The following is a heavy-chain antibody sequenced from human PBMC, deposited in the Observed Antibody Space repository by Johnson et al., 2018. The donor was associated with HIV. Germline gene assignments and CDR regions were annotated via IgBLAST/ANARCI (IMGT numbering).Heavy chain of an antibody. CDR1: GVKLDDYA. D-gene: IGHD3-22*01. Sequence: VQLVESGGGLVQPGRSLRLSCVASGVKLDDYAMHWVRQPPGQGLEWVAVISGSGGSTYYADSVKGRFNISRDSAKNSLYLQMNRLRAEDTALYYCARGVSSGYYSNAFDVWGQGTMATVSS. J-gene: IGHJ3*01. V-gene: IGHV3-9*01. CDR2: ISGSGGST. CDR3: ARGVSSGYYSNAFDV.